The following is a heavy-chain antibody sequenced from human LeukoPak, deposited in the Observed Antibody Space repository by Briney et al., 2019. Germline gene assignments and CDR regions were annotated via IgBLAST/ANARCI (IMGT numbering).Heavy chain of an antibody. J-gene: IGHJ5*02. D-gene: IGHD1-14*01. Sequence: PSVTLSLTCGVSGDSISSDGHSWRWIRQPPGKGLERVGYNYHSGAAYHNPSLKSRVTISVDTSKNQFSLKLSSVTAADTAMYYCARALPEVNWFDPWGQGTLVTVSS. CDR3: ARALPEVNWFDP. CDR1: GDSISSDGHS. V-gene: IGHV4-30-4*07. CDR2: NYHSGAA.